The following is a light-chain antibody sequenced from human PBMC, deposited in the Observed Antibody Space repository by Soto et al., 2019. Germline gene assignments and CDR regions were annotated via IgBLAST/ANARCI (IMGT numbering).Light chain of an antibody. CDR2: GNS. J-gene: IGLJ2*01. CDR1: SSNIGADYD. V-gene: IGLV1-40*01. Sequence: QSVLTQPPSVSGAPGQRVTMSCTGSSSNIGADYDVHWFQQLPGTAPKLLIYGNSNRPSGVPDRFSGSKSGTSASLAITGLQAEDEADYYCQSYDSSLSGSVVFGGGTKLTVL. CDR3: QSYDSSLSGSVV.